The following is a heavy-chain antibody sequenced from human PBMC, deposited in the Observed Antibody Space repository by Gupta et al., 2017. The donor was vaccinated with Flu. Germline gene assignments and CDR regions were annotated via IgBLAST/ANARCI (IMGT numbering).Heavy chain of an antibody. CDR1: GFTFSSYE. D-gene: IGHD6-13*01. CDR3: ARDLLSSSWYEGVVRDV. Sequence: EVQLVESGGGLVQPGGSLRLSCAASGFTFSSYEMNWVRQAPGKGLGWVSYIRSRGSTRYYADSVKGRFTNSRDNAKNSLYLQMNSLRAEDTAXYXCARDLLSSSWYEGVVRDVWGQGTTVTVSP. CDR2: IRSRGSTR. J-gene: IGHJ6*01. V-gene: IGHV3-48*03.